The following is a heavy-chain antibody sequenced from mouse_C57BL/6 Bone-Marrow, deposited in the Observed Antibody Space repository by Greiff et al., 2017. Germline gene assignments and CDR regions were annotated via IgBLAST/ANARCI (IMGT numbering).Heavy chain of an antibody. D-gene: IGHD1-1*01. CDR3: SRLEFDGSIGDWYFDV. CDR2: IYPRDGST. Sequence: QVQLQQSGPELVKPGASVKLSCKASGYTFTSYDINWVKQRPGQGLEWIGWIYPRDGSTKYNEKFKGKATLTVDTSSRTAYMELHSLTSEDSAVYFCSRLEFDGSIGDWYFDVWGTGTTVTVSS. V-gene: IGHV1-85*01. J-gene: IGHJ1*03. CDR1: GYTFTSYD.